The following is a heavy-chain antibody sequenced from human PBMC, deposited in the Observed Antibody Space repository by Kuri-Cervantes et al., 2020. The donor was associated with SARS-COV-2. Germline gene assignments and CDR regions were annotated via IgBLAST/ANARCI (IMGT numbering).Heavy chain of an antibody. D-gene: IGHD3-22*01. CDR1: GFTFSSYW. V-gene: IGHV3-48*04. Sequence: GGSLRLSCAASGFTFSSYWMSWVRQAPGKGLEWVSYISSSGSTIYYADSVKGRFTISRDNAKNSLYLQMNSLRAEDTAVYYCARGDSSGYYFDYWGQGTLVTVSS. CDR3: ARGDSSGYYFDY. J-gene: IGHJ4*02. CDR2: ISSSGSTI.